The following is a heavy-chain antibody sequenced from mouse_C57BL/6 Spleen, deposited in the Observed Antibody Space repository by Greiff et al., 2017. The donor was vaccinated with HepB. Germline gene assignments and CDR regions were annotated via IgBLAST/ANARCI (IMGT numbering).Heavy chain of an antibody. D-gene: IGHD1-1*01. Sequence: VMLVESGPGLVQPSQSLSITCTVSGFSLTSYGVHWVRQSPGKGLEWLGVIWSGGSTDYNAAFISRLSISKDNTKSQVFFKMNSLQADDTAIYYCARMRDYYGSSPWFAYWGQGTLVTVSA. CDR1: GFSLTSYG. CDR2: IWSGGST. CDR3: ARMRDYYGSSPWFAY. J-gene: IGHJ3*01. V-gene: IGHV2-2*01.